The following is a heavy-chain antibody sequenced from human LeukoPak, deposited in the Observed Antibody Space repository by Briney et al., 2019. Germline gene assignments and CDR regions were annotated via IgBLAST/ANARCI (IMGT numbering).Heavy chain of an antibody. CDR1: GYTFTVNY. D-gene: IGHD6-13*01. CDR2: LNPNSGAT. J-gene: IGHJ4*02. CDR3: ARGAGSSWFDY. V-gene: IGHV1-2*02. Sequence: ASVMVSCKPSGYTFTVNYLHWVRQAPGQGLEWMGWLNPNSGATNYAQKFQGRVTLTRDTSIRTAYMELTSLTSEDTAIYYCARGAGSSWFDYWGQGALVTVSS.